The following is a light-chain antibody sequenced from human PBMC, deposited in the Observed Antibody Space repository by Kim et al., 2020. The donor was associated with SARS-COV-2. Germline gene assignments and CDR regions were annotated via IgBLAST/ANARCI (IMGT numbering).Light chain of an antibody. Sequence: ALGQKVRITCQGDSLRSYYASWYQQKPGQAPVLVIYGKNNRPSGIPDRFSGSSSENTASLTITGAQAEDEADYYCNSRDSSGNLVVFGGGTKLTVL. CDR2: GKN. CDR3: NSRDSSGNLVV. CDR1: SLRSYY. V-gene: IGLV3-19*01. J-gene: IGLJ2*01.